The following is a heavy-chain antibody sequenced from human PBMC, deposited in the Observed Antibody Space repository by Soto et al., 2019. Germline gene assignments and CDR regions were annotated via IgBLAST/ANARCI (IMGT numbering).Heavy chain of an antibody. D-gene: IGHD1-7*01. CDR2: INGDGGTI. CDR3: TREGNYYFDY. J-gene: IGHJ4*02. V-gene: IGHV3-74*01. CDR1: GFTFSTSW. Sequence: EVQLVEAGGGLVQPGGSLRLSCAASGFTFSTSWIHWVRQAPGKGLVWVSRINGDGGTINYADSVKGRFTISRDNAKNTVHLQMNSLSADDTAVYYCTREGNYYFDYWDQGTLVTVSS.